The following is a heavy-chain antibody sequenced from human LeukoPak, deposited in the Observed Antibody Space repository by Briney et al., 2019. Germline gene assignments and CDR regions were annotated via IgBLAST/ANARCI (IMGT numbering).Heavy chain of an antibody. V-gene: IGHV4-59*01. CDR1: GGSISSYY. CDR2: IYYSGST. J-gene: IGHJ6*03. D-gene: IGHD3-9*01. Sequence: PSETLSLTCTVSGGSISSYYWSWIRQPPGKGLEWIGYIYYSGSTSYNPSLKSRVTISVDTSKNQFSLKLSSVTAADTAVYYCAETYYDILTGYGGPYYMDVWGKGTTVTVSS. CDR3: AETYYDILTGYGGPYYMDV.